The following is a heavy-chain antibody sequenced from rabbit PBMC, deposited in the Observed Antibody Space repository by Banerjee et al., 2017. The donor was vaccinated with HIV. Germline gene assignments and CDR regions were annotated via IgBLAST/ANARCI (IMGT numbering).Heavy chain of an antibody. J-gene: IGHJ4*01. CDR3: ARTDYAGAGYGWYYFTL. CDR1: GFSFSSTYY. D-gene: IGHD4-2*01. V-gene: IGHV1S40*01. CDR2: IYASSSST. Sequence: QSLEESGGGLVQPEGSLTLTCTASGFSFSSTYYMCWVRQAPGKGLELIACIYASSSSTDYASWVNGRFTISKTSSTTVTLQMTSLTVADTATYFCARTDYAGAGYGWYYFTLWGPGTLVTVS.